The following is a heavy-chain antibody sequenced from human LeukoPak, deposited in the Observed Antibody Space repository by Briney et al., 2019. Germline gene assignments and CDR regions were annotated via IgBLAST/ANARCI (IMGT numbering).Heavy chain of an antibody. CDR2: TSRSGDST. CDR1: GFTFTSYA. Sequence: GGSLRLSCAASGFTFTSYAMTWVRQAPGKGLEWVSGTSRSGDSTDYADSVKSRFTISRDNPKNMVYLQMNSLRVEDTAVYFCATRSYSAGRDFWGQGTLVTVSS. D-gene: IGHD6-13*01. J-gene: IGHJ4*02. V-gene: IGHV3-23*01. CDR3: ATRSYSAGRDF.